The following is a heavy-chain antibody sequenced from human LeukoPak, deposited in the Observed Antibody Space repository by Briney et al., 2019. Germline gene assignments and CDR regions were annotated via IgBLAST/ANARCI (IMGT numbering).Heavy chain of an antibody. D-gene: IGHD6-13*01. J-gene: IGHJ4*02. CDR1: AYTFTVYY. V-gene: IGHV1-2*02. Sequence: ASVTVCFTSSAYTFTVYYMNWVRLAPAQGLERMGWINLNSSGTNYSQKFQGRVTMTRDTSISTAYMELSRLRSDDTAVYYCARDRYSSSWYIRWGQGTLVTVSS. CDR2: INLNSSGT. CDR3: ARDRYSSSWYIR.